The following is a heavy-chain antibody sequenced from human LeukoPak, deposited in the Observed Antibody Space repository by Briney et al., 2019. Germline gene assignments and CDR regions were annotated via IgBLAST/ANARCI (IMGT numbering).Heavy chain of an antibody. D-gene: IGHD3-22*01. J-gene: IGHJ4*02. CDR3: AREFYDRSGYYFVPFDY. CDR1: GGSFRNHY. Sequence: PSETLSLTCAVSGGSFRNHYWSLIRQPAGKGLEWIGEINHRESTNYNPSLKSRVTISVDTSKNQFSLKLNSVTAADTAVYYCAREFYDRSGYYFVPFDYWGQGTLVTVSS. CDR2: INHREST. V-gene: IGHV4-34*01.